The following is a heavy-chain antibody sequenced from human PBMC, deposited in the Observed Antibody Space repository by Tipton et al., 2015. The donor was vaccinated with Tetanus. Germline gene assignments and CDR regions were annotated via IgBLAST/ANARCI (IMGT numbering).Heavy chain of an antibody. CDR3: ARAAGFLGLTHDF. CDR1: GASFSSGDYY. D-gene: IGHD2/OR15-2a*01. CDR2: IYQTGTT. V-gene: IGHV4-30-4*01. J-gene: IGHJ4*02. Sequence: TLSLTCTVSGASFSSGDYYWSWIRKPPGKDLEWIGYIYQTGTTYYNPSIKGRVTISMDRSNTQFSLRLDSLTAADTAVYYCARAAGFLGLTHDFWGRGTLVSVSS.